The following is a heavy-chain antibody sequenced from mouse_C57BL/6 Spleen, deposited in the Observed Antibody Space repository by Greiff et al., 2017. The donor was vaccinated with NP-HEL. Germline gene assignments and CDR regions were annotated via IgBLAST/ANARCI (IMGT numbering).Heavy chain of an antibody. D-gene: IGHD2-1*01. Sequence: QVQLQQPGAELVMPGASVKLSCKASGYTFTSYWMHWVKQRPGQGLEWIGEIDPSDSYTNYNQKFKGKSTLTVDKSSSTAYMQLSSLTSEDSAVYYCARRGNSAWFAYWGQGTLVTVSA. V-gene: IGHV1-69*01. CDR3: ARRGNSAWFAY. CDR1: GYTFTSYW. J-gene: IGHJ3*01. CDR2: IDPSDSYT.